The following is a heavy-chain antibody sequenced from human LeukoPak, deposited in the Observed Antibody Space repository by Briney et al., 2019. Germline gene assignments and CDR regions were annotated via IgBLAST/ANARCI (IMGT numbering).Heavy chain of an antibody. CDR2: INHSGST. V-gene: IGHV4-34*01. Sequence: SETLSLTCAVYGGSFSGYYWSWIRQPPGKGLEWIGEINHSGSTNYNPSLKSRVTISVDTSKNQFSLKLSSVTAADTAVYYCARHIAAAGILGYYYGMDVWGQGTTVTVSS. CDR1: GGSFSGYY. J-gene: IGHJ6*02. D-gene: IGHD6-13*01. CDR3: ARHIAAAGILGYYYGMDV.